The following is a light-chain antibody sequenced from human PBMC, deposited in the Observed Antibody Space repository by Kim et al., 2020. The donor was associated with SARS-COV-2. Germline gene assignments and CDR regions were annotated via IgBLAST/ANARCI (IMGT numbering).Light chain of an antibody. V-gene: IGKV3-20*01. CDR1: QSVSSSY. Sequence: EIVLTQSPGTLSLSPGERATLSCRASQSVSSSYFAWYQQKPGQAPRLLIYGASSRATGIPDRFSGSGSGTDFTLTISRLEPEDFAVYYCQQYGISYTFGQGTKLEI. J-gene: IGKJ2*01. CDR2: GAS. CDR3: QQYGISYT.